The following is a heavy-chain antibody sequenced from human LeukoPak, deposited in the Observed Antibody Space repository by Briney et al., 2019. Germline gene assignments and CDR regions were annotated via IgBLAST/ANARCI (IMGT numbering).Heavy chain of an antibody. CDR3: ARGHSSGRDYYFDT. Sequence: ASVKVSCKTSGYTFATYSINWVRQAPGQGLEWMGWISGYSGSTNYAQKLQGRVTMTTGTSTTTAYMELRSLKSDDTAVYYCARGHSSGRDYYFDTWGQGTLVTVSS. D-gene: IGHD6-19*01. V-gene: IGHV1-18*01. J-gene: IGHJ4*02. CDR1: GYTFATYS. CDR2: ISGYSGST.